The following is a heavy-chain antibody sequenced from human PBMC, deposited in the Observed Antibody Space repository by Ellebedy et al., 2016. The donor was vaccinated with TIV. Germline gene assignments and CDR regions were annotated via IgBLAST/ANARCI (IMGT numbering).Heavy chain of an antibody. Sequence: AASVKVSCKASGGTFSSYAISWVRQAPGQGLEWMGRIIPILGIANYAQKFQGRVTITADKSTSTAYMELSSLRSEDTAVYYCARDQTSSYGPGWANWFDPWGQGTLVTVSS. J-gene: IGHJ5*02. CDR1: GGTFSSYA. CDR3: ARDQTSSYGPGWANWFDP. D-gene: IGHD5-18*01. V-gene: IGHV1-69*04. CDR2: IIPILGIA.